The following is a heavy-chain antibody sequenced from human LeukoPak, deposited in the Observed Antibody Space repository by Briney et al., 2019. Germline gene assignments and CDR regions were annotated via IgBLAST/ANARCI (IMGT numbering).Heavy chain of an antibody. CDR1: GGAFRSYR. Sequence: SETLSLTCDVSGGAFRSYRWGWVRQPAGKGLEWIGRIYTTGTTNFNPSLKSRLTMSVDTSKNQFSLNLTSVTAADTAVYFCARQGYTAAYYFLHFWSPGTLVTVSS. CDR3: ARQGYTAAYYFLHF. V-gene: IGHV4-4*07. J-gene: IGHJ4*02. D-gene: IGHD2/OR15-2a*01. CDR2: IYTTGTT.